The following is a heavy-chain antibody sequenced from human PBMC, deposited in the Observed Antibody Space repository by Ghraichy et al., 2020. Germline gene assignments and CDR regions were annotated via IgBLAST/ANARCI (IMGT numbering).Heavy chain of an antibody. V-gene: IGHV3-72*01. CDR2: TRNKAYSYTT. D-gene: IGHD2-15*01. J-gene: IGHJ1*01. CDR1: GFTFSDYY. CDR3: ARDTVDGGGHQYFHH. Sequence: GGSLRLSCAASGFTFSDYYMDWVRQAPGKGLEWVGRTRNKAYSYTTEYAASVKGRFTISRDDSKNSLYLQMNSLKTEDTAVYYCARDTVDGGGHQYFHHWGQGTLVTVSS.